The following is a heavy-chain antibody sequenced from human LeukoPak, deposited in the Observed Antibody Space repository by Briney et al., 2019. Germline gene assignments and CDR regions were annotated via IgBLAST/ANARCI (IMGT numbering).Heavy chain of an antibody. D-gene: IGHD5/OR15-5a*01. V-gene: IGHV1-69*04. J-gene: IGHJ6*02. Sequence: ASVKVSCKASGGTFSSYAISWVRQAPGQGLEWMGRIIPIPGIANYAQKFQGRVTITADKSTSTAYMELSSLRSEDTAVYYCARDVSGDYYYGMDVWGQGTTVTASS. CDR3: ARDVSGDYYYGMDV. CDR1: GGTFSSYA. CDR2: IIPIPGIA.